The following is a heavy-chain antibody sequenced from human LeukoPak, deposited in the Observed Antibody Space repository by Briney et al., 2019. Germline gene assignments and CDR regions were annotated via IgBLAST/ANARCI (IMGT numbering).Heavy chain of an antibody. CDR3: ARDAHIGGWYFDL. D-gene: IGHD2-21*01. Sequence: SQTRSLTCTVSGGSISSGSYYWSWIRQPAGKGLEWIGRIYTSGSTNYNPSLKSRVTISVDTSKNQFSLKLSSVTAADTAVYYCARDAHIGGWYFDLWGRGTLVTVSS. CDR2: IYTSGST. CDR1: GGSISSGSYY. J-gene: IGHJ2*01. V-gene: IGHV4-61*02.